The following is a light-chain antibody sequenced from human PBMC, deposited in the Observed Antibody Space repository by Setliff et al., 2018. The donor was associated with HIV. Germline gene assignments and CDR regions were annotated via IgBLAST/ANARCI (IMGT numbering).Light chain of an antibody. J-gene: IGLJ1*01. CDR1: SSDVGSYNF. CDR3: CSYTSSLTYV. CDR2: DVT. V-gene: IGLV2-14*03. Sequence: QSVLTQPASVSGSPGQSITLSCTGTSSDVGSYNFVSWYQQHPGRAPKLMIYDVTKRPSGVSDRFSGSKSGNTASLTISGLQTEDEADHYCCSYTSSLTYVFGTGTKVTVL.